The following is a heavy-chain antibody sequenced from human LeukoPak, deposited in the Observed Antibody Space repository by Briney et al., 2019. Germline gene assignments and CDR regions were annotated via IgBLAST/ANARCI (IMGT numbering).Heavy chain of an antibody. Sequence: SQTLSLTSTVSGGSISSGSYYWSWIRQPAGKGLEWIGRIYTSGSTNYNPSLKSRVTISVDTSKNQFSLKLSSVTAADTAVYYCASGYSLFDPWGQGTLVTVSS. V-gene: IGHV4-61*02. J-gene: IGHJ5*02. D-gene: IGHD5-18*01. CDR2: IYTSGST. CDR3: ASGYSLFDP. CDR1: GGSISSGSYY.